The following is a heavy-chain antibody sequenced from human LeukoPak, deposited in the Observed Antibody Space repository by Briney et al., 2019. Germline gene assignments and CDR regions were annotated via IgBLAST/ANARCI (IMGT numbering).Heavy chain of an antibody. CDR2: IKQDGSEK. CDR3: ARVFSGYQSHWFDL. V-gene: IGHV3-7*03. CDR1: GFTFSSYW. D-gene: IGHD3-22*01. Sequence: PGGSLRLSCAASGFTFSSYWMSWVRQAPAKGLEWVANIKQDGSEKYYVDSVKGRFTISRDNTKSSLYLQMNSLRAEVTAVYYCARVFSGYQSHWFDLWGQGTLVTVSS. J-gene: IGHJ5*02.